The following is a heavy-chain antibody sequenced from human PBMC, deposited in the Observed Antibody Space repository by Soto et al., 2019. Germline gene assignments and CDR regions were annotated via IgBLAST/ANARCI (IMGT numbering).Heavy chain of an antibody. J-gene: IGHJ4*02. Sequence: QVQMVQSGAEVKKPGSSVKVSCKASGDTFSFYTINWVRQAPGLGLEWMGRVNPILRMSNCAQKFQGRVTMTADKSTSTAYMELRSLRSEDTAFYYCATSYGSGYRAFDYWGQGALVTVSS. CDR2: VNPILRMS. D-gene: IGHD3-10*01. CDR1: GDTFSFYT. V-gene: IGHV1-69*02. CDR3: ATSYGSGYRAFDY.